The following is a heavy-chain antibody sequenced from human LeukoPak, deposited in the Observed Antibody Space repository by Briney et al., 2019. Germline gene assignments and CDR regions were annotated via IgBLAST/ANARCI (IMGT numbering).Heavy chain of an antibody. CDR2: VYFSGST. J-gene: IGHJ4*02. CDR1: GGSISTYF. Sequence: SETLSLTCTVSGGSISTYFWSWIRQPPGKRLEWIGHVYFSGSTNYNPSLESRVTISVDTSKNQFSLTLSSVTAADTAVYYCARHKSSGSYPLDYWGQGVLVTVSS. D-gene: IGHD3-22*01. V-gene: IGHV4-59*08. CDR3: ARHKSSGSYPLDY.